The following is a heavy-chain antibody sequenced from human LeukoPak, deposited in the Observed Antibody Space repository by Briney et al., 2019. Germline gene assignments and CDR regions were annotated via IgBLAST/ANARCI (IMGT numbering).Heavy chain of an antibody. CDR2: INHSGST. V-gene: IGHV4-34*01. CDR1: GGFFSGYY. J-gene: IGHJ5*02. CDR3: ARGRIAARFFSPKEGKNWFDP. Sequence: SETLSLTCAVYGGFFSGYYWSWIRQPPGKGLEWIGKINHSGSTNYNPSLKSRVTISVDTSKNQFSLKLSSVTAADTAVYYCARGRIAARFFSPKEGKNWFDPWGQGTLVTVSS. D-gene: IGHD6-6*01.